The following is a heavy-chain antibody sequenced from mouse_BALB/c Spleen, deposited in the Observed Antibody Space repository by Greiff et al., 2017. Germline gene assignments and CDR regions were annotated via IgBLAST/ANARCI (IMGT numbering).Heavy chain of an antibody. J-gene: IGHJ3*01. CDR1: GFTFSSYT. Sequence: EVQRVESGGGLVKPGGSLKLSCAASGFTFSSYTMSWVRQTPEKRLEWVATISSGGSYTYYPDSVKGLFTISRDNAKNTLYLQMSSLKSEDTAMYYCTRDRGQLGSPAWFAYWGQGTLVTVSA. D-gene: IGHD3-2*01. CDR2: ISSGGSYT. CDR3: TRDRGQLGSPAWFAY. V-gene: IGHV5-6-4*01.